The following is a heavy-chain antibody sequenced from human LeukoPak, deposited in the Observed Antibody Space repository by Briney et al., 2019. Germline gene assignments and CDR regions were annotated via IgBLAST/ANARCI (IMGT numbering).Heavy chain of an antibody. CDR1: GFIFNKYG. CDR2: IRFDGSND. J-gene: IGHJ6*03. V-gene: IGHV3-30*02. D-gene: IGHD5-12*01. CDR3: ARGAIVATIVGPYYYYYMDV. Sequence: PGGSLRLSCAASGFIFNKYGMHWVRQAPGKGLECVAFIRFDGSNDYYADSVKGRFTISRDKSKNTLYLQMNSLRAEDTAVYYCARGAIVATIVGPYYYYYMDVWGKGTTVTISS.